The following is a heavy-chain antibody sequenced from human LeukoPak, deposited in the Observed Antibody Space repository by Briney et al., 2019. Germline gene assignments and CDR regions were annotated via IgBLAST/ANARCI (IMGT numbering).Heavy chain of an antibody. Sequence: GGSLRLSCVAYGFCFSTTWMHWVRQAPGKGLVRVSHINSDGSSTTYADSVKGRFTISRDNAMNTLYLQMNSLRAEDTAVYYCVRDRYYTMDVWGQGTTVTVSS. CDR2: INSDGSST. CDR1: GFCFSTTW. CDR3: VRDRYYTMDV. V-gene: IGHV3-74*01. J-gene: IGHJ6*02.